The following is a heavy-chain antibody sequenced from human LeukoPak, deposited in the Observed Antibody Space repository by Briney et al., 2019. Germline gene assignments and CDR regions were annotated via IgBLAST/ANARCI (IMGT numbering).Heavy chain of an antibody. CDR1: GYTFTNYG. CDR3: AKDIAARPFDY. Sequence: ASVKVSCKASGYTFTNYGISWVRQAPGQGLEWMGWISAYNGNANYAQKLQGRVTMTTDTSTSTAYMELRSLRSDDTAVYYCAKDIAARPFDYWGQGTLVTVSS. D-gene: IGHD6-6*01. CDR2: ISAYNGNA. J-gene: IGHJ4*02. V-gene: IGHV1-18*01.